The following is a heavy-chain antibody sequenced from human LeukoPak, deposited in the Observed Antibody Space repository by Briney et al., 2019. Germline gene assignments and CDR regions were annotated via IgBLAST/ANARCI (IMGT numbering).Heavy chain of an antibody. CDR3: ASYCSSTSCYTDALDI. D-gene: IGHD2-2*02. Sequence: PGGSLRLSCAASGFTVSSNYMSWVRQAPGKGLEWVSVIYSGGSTYYADSVKGRFTISRDNSKNTLYLQMNSLRAEDTAVYYCASYCSSTSCYTDALDIWGQGTMVNVSS. CDR2: IYSGGST. J-gene: IGHJ3*02. V-gene: IGHV3-66*02. CDR1: GFTVSSNY.